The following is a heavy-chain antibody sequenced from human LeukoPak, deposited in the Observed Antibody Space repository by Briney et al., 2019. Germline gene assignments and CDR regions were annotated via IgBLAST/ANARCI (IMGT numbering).Heavy chain of an antibody. D-gene: IGHD5-12*01. Sequence: PGGSLRLSCAASGFTFSSYSMNWVRQAPGKGLEWVSSISSSSSYIYYADSVKGRFTISRDNAKNSLYLQMNSLRAEDTAVYYCARVPSGRVVATLMDVWGKGTTVTVSS. CDR1: GFTFSSYS. CDR2: ISSSSSYI. J-gene: IGHJ6*04. V-gene: IGHV3-21*01. CDR3: ARVPSGRVVATLMDV.